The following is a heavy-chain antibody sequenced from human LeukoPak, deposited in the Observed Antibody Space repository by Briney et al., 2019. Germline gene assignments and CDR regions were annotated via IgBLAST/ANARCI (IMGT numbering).Heavy chain of an antibody. CDR1: GFTFSSYG. CDR3: ARSLGIAVAGTVY. CDR2: ISYDGSNK. D-gene: IGHD6-19*01. J-gene: IGHJ4*02. V-gene: IGHV3-30*19. Sequence: GGSLRLSCAASGFTFSSYGLHWVRQAPGKGLEWVAVISYDGSNKYYADSVKGRFTISRDNSKNTLYLQMNSLRAEDTAVYYCARSLGIAVAGTVYWGQGTLVTVSS.